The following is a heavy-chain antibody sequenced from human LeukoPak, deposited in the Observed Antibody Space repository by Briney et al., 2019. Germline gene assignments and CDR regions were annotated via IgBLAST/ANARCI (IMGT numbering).Heavy chain of an antibody. J-gene: IGHJ5*02. V-gene: IGHV3-30-3*01. CDR1: GFTFSSYT. D-gene: IGHD3-16*01. Sequence: GRSLRLSCAASGFTFSSYTIHWVRQPPGKGLEWVAVISFDGSNKYYADSVKGRFTISRDNSKNTLYLQMNSLGAEDTAVYYCAREELGSSLGFDPWGQGTLVTVSS. CDR2: ISFDGSNK. CDR3: AREELGSSLGFDP.